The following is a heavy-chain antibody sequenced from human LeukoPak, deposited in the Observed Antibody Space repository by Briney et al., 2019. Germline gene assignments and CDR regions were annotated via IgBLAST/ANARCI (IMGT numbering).Heavy chain of an antibody. D-gene: IGHD4-11*01. CDR2: ISGSGGST. CDR3: AKDRRTTVTTGY. J-gene: IGHJ4*02. Sequence: GGSLRLSCAAPGFTCSNYAMSWVRQAPGKGLEWVSAISGSGGSTYYADSVKGRFTISRDNSKNTLYLQMNSLRAEDTAVYYCAKDRRTTVTTGYWGQGTLVTVSS. V-gene: IGHV3-23*01. CDR1: GFTCSNYA.